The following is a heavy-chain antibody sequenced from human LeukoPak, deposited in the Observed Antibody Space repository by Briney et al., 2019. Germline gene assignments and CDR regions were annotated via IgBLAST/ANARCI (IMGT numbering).Heavy chain of an antibody. Sequence: SETLSLTCAVYGGSFSGYYWSWIRQPPGKGLEWIGEINHSGSTNYNPSLNSRVTISVDTSKNQSSLKLSSVTAADTAVYYCARGYSSSWLTFDYWGQGTLVTVSS. D-gene: IGHD6-13*01. J-gene: IGHJ4*02. V-gene: IGHV4-34*01. CDR3: ARGYSSSWLTFDY. CDR1: GGSFSGYY. CDR2: INHSGST.